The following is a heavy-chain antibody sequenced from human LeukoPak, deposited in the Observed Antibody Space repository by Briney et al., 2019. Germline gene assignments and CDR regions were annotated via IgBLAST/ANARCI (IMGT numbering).Heavy chain of an antibody. CDR3: ARGISASGIFFDS. Sequence: GGSLRLPCAASGFTFSTFWMGWVRQVPGKGLEWVANINQGGSAQYYVDSVKGRFTISRDNAENALYLQMNSLRAEDTAVYFCARGISASGIFFDSWGQGTLVTVSS. CDR1: GFTFSTFW. D-gene: IGHD6-13*01. V-gene: IGHV3-7*01. CDR2: INQGGSAQ. J-gene: IGHJ4*02.